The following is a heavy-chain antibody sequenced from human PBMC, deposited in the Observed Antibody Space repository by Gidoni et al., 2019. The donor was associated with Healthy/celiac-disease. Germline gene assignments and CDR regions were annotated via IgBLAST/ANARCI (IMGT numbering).Heavy chain of an antibody. D-gene: IGHD6-13*01. J-gene: IGHJ4*02. V-gene: IGHV3-48*01. CDR1: GFTLSSYS. Sequence: EVQLVESGGGLVQPGGSRRRSGAAAGFTLSSYSMNWVRQAPGKGLEWVSYISGSSSTIYYADSVKGRFTISSDNAKNSLYLQMNSLSAEDTAVYYCVQGKQQPVGYWGQGTLVTVSS. CDR3: VQGKQQPVGY. CDR2: ISGSSSTI.